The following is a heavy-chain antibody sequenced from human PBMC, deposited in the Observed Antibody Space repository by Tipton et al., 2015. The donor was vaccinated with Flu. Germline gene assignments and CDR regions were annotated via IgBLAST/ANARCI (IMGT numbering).Heavy chain of an antibody. J-gene: IGHJ4*02. CDR3: ARFSVRGESDY. Sequence: TLSLTCTVSGDSISSGTHYWSWIRQPAGKGLEWIGRIYSSGSTNYNPSLKSRVTMSVDTSKNQFSLKMSSVTAADTAVYYCARFSVRGESDYWGQGTLVTVSS. CDR2: IYSSGST. CDR1: GDSISSGTHY. D-gene: IGHD3-10*01. V-gene: IGHV4-61*02.